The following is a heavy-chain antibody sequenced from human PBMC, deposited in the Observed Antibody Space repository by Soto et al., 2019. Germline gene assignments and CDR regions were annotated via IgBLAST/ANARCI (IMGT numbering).Heavy chain of an antibody. CDR3: ARDHPLGGGPKRDFEY. Sequence: QVQLVQSGAEVKKPGASVKVSCKASGYTFTDYYIHWVRQAPGQGLEWMGLINPSGGSASYAQKFRGRVTMTRDTSTSTVYMELSSLRSEDTAVYYCARDHPLGGGPKRDFEYWGQGTLVIVSS. CDR1: GYTFTDYY. D-gene: IGHD3-16*01. J-gene: IGHJ4*02. CDR2: INPSGGSA. V-gene: IGHV1-46*01.